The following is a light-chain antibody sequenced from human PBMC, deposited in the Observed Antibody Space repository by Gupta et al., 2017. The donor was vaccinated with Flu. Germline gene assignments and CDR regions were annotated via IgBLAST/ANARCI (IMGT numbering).Light chain of an antibody. J-gene: IGLJ2*01. CDR1: RSDVGGYNS. Sequence: QSALTQPPSASGFPGQSVTISCTGTRSDVGGYNSVSWYQQHPGKAPILMIDEVNQRPSGVPDRFSGSKAGTTAFPIVSGLHVEDEGYYYCSSTAGREKLLFGGGTKLTVL. V-gene: IGLV2-8*01. CDR2: EVN. CDR3: SSTAGREKLL.